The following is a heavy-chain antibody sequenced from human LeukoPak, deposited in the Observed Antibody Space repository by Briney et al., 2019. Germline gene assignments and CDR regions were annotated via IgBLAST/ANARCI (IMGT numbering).Heavy chain of an antibody. Sequence: PGGSLRLSCAASGFPFSSYAMSWVRQAPGKGLEWVSAISGSGSSTYYADSVKGRFTISRDNSKNTLFLQMNSLRAKDTAVYYCATEKGDSPDYWGQGTLVTVSS. V-gene: IGHV3-23*01. D-gene: IGHD2-21*01. CDR2: ISGSGSST. CDR1: GFPFSSYA. CDR3: ATEKGDSPDY. J-gene: IGHJ4*02.